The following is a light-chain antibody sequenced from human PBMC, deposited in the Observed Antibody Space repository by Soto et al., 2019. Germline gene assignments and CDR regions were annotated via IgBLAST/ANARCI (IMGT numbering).Light chain of an antibody. CDR2: DAS. V-gene: IGKV3-20*01. Sequence: EIVLTQSPGTLSLSPGERATLSCRASQTLTNTYLAWYQQKPGQAPRLLIFDASTRATGIPDRFSGRGSGTDFTLTISRLEPEDFAVYCCQLYGVSPKTFGQGTNVEVK. CDR3: QLYGVSPKT. CDR1: QTLTNTY. J-gene: IGKJ1*01.